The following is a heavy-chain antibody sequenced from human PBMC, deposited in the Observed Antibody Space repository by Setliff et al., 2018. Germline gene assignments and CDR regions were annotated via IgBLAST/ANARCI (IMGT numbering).Heavy chain of an antibody. Sequence: PSETLSLTCTVYGGSFSSSYWSWIRQPPGKGLEWIGYFYHSGSMNYNPSLKGRVTMSVDTSNNQLSLKLTSVSAAVTAVYYCARAYYNGSGNSNKYYMDVWGKGTAVTVSS. V-gene: IGHV4-4*09. J-gene: IGHJ6*03. CDR2: FYHSGSM. CDR1: GGSFSSSY. CDR3: ARAYYNGSGNSNKYYMDV. D-gene: IGHD3-10*01.